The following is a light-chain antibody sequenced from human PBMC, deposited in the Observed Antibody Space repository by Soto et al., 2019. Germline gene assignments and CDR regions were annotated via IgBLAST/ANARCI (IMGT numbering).Light chain of an antibody. J-gene: IGKJ2*01. Sequence: DIQMTQSPSTLSASVGDRVTITCRASQSISSWLAWYQQKPGKAPKLLIYKASSLESGVPSRFSGSGSGTEFTLTISSLQPDDFATYYCQQYKSYPPHTFGQGTKLEIK. V-gene: IGKV1-5*03. CDR3: QQYKSYPPHT. CDR2: KAS. CDR1: QSISSW.